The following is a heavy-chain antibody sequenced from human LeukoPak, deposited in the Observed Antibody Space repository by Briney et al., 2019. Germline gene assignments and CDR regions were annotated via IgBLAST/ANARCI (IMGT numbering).Heavy chain of an antibody. CDR2: ISSSSSYI. J-gene: IGHJ4*02. CDR1: GFTFNSYN. V-gene: IGHV3-21*01. CDR3: ARDPGTIEVAATADY. D-gene: IGHD6-19*01. Sequence: GGSLRLSCAASGFTFNSYNMNWVRQAPGKGLEWVSSISSSSSYIHYADSVKGRFTISRDNAKNSLYLQMNSLRAEDTAVYYCARDPGTIEVAATADYWGQGTLVTVSS.